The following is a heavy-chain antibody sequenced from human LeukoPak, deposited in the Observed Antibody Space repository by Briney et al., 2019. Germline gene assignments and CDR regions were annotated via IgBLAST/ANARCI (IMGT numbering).Heavy chain of an antibody. Sequence: GGSLRLSCAASGFTFSNAWMSWVRQAPGKGLEWVGRIKSKTDGGTTDYAAPVKGRFTISRDDSKNTLYLQMNSLKTEDTGVYYCTTDFTPRGRGYCSGGSCSDWGQGTLVTVSS. CDR3: TTDFTPRGRGYCSGGSCSD. J-gene: IGHJ4*02. CDR1: GFTFSNAW. D-gene: IGHD2-15*01. CDR2: IKSKTDGGTT. V-gene: IGHV3-15*01.